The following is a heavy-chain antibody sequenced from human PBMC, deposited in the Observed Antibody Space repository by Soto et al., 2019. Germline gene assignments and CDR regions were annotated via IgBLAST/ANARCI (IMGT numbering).Heavy chain of an antibody. CDR3: AKEMSIGRPYDY. V-gene: IGHV3-23*01. CDR1: GFTFRTYW. Sequence: GGSLRLSCAASGFTFRTYWMHWVRQAPGKGLMWVSRINGARGDYTHYTDSVKGRFTISRDNSQNTLSLQMNSLRAEDTAVYYCAKEMSIGRPYDYWGQGTLVTVSS. J-gene: IGHJ4*02. D-gene: IGHD6-6*01. CDR2: INGARGDYT.